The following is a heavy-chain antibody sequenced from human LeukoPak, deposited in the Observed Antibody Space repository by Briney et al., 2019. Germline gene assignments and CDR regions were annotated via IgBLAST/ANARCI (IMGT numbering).Heavy chain of an antibody. CDR3: ARDSAARDGEELGGF. CDR1: GFAFSTYT. D-gene: IGHD4-17*01. V-gene: IGHV3-21*01. Sequence: GGSLRLSCAASGFAFSTYTMNWVRQAPGKGLEWVSSISSGSSYIYYADSVKGRFTISRDNAKKSLYLQMNSLRAEDTAVYYCARDSAARDGEELGGFWGQGTLVTVSS. CDR2: ISSGSSYI. J-gene: IGHJ4*02.